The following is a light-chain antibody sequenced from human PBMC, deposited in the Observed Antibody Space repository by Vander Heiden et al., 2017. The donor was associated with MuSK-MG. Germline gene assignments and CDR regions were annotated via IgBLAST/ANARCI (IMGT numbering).Light chain of an antibody. J-gene: IGLJ2*01. Sequence: QSALTQPRSVSGSPGQSVTISCTGTSSDVGGYNYVSWYQQHPGKAPNLMIYDVSKRPSGVPDRFSGSKSGNTAALTISGLQAEDEADYYCGSYAGSYTLVVFGGGTKLTVL. CDR1: SSDVGGYNY. CDR3: GSYAGSYTLVV. CDR2: DVS. V-gene: IGLV2-11*01.